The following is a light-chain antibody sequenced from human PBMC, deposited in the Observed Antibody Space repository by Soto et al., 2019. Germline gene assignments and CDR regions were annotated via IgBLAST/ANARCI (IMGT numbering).Light chain of an antibody. CDR3: QQYNDWPLT. CDR1: QSVTSA. J-gene: IGKJ1*01. V-gene: IGKV3-15*01. CDR2: GAF. Sequence: EIVLTQSPATLSLSPGDRATLSCRASQSVTSALAWFQQKPGQAPRLLIYGAFTRATGIPTRFSGTGSGTEFTLTISSLQSEDFALYYCQQYNDWPLTFGQGTKVEV.